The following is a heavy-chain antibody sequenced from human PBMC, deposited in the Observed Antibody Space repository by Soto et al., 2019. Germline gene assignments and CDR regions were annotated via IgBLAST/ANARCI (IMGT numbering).Heavy chain of an antibody. D-gene: IGHD6-13*01. CDR2: IYYSGST. CDR3: ASSYIAAAISLLFND. Sequence: SETLSLTCTVSGGSISSGGYYWSWIRQHPGKGLEWIGYIYYSGSTYYNPSLKSRVTISVDTSKNQFSLKLSSVTAADTAVYYCASSYIAAAISLLFNDWGQGILVTVSS. CDR1: GGSISSGGYY. J-gene: IGHJ4*02. V-gene: IGHV4-31*03.